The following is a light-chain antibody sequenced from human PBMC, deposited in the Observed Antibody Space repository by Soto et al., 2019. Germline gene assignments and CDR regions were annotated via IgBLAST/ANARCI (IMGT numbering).Light chain of an antibody. J-gene: IGKJ5*01. CDR2: KAS. V-gene: IGKV1-5*03. CDR3: QQYDSYPIT. CDR1: QTISSW. Sequence: DIQMTQSPSTLSASVGYRVTITCLASQTISSWLAWYQQKPGKAPKLLIYKASSLESGVPSRVSGSGSGTEFTLTSSSLQPEDFATYYCQQYDSYPITFGQGTRLEIK.